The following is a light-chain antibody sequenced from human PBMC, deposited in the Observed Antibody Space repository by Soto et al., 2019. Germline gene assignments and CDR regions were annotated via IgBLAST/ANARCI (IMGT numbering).Light chain of an antibody. CDR3: QHYNSYSEA. V-gene: IGKV1-5*01. Sequence: DIQMTQSPSPLPASVGDRVTIPCRASQTISNWLAWYQQKPGTTPKLLIYHASTLEGGVPSRFSGSGSGTDFTLTISSLQPDDVATYYCQHYNSYSEAFGQGTKVDIK. CDR1: QTISNW. J-gene: IGKJ1*01. CDR2: HAS.